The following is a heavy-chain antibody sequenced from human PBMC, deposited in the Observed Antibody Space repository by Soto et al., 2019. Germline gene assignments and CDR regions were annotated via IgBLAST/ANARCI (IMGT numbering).Heavy chain of an antibody. D-gene: IGHD5-18*01. Sequence: GQLLKISCKGSGYSFTSYWIGWVRQMPGKGLEWMGIIYPGDSDTRYSPSFQGQVTISADKSISTAYLQWSSLKASDTAMYYCARFVDTAMAPRPDSEFDYWGQGTLVTVSS. J-gene: IGHJ4*02. CDR2: IYPGDSDT. V-gene: IGHV5-51*01. CDR1: GYSFTSYW. CDR3: ARFVDTAMAPRPDSEFDY.